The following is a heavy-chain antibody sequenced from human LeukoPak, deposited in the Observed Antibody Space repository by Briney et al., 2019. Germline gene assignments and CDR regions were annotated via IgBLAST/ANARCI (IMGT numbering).Heavy chain of an antibody. CDR2: IYHSGTT. CDR1: GYSISSGYY. D-gene: IGHD3-16*01. J-gene: IGHJ6*03. CDR3: AREARVNDYVWGGPYYMDV. V-gene: IGHV4-38-2*02. Sequence: SETLSLTCTVSGYSISSGYYWGWIRQPPGKGLEWVGSIYHSGTTYYNTSLKSRVSISVDTSKNQFSLKLSSLTAADTAVYYCAREARVNDYVWGGPYYMDVWGKGTTVTVSS.